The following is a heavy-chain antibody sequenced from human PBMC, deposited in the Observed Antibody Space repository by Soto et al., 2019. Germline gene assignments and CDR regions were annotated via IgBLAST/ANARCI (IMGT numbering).Heavy chain of an antibody. D-gene: IGHD6-19*01. CDR2: IYYVGST. J-gene: IGHJ2*01. CDR1: NGSISSRYY. Sequence: LQLQESGPGLVKPSETLSLTCTVSNGSISSRYYWRWLRQTPGKGLEWIASIYYVGSTYYSPSLETRVTISVDTSNNQFYLRLNSVTAADTAVYYCARTAVATHWYFDLWGRGTLVT. V-gene: IGHV4-39*01. CDR3: ARTAVATHWYFDL.